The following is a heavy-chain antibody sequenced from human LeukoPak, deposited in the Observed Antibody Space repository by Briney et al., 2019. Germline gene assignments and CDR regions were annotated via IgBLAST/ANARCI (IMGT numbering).Heavy chain of an antibody. CDR3: ARKAIFGVVIILYYFDY. D-gene: IGHD3-3*01. Sequence: PSETLSLTCAVYGGSFSGYYWSWIRQPPGKGLEWIGGINHSGSTNYNPSLKSRVTISVDTSKNQFSLKLSSVTAADTAVYYCARKAIFGVVIILYYFDYWGQGTLVTVSS. V-gene: IGHV4-34*01. J-gene: IGHJ4*02. CDR2: INHSGST. CDR1: GGSFSGYY.